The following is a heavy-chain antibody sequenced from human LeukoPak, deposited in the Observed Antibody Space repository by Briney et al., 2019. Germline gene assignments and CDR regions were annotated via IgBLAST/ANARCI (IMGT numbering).Heavy chain of an antibody. V-gene: IGHV4-59*01. D-gene: IGHD2-2*01. Sequence: PSETLSLTCTVSGGSISSYYWSWIRQPPGKGLEWIGYIYYSGSTNYNPFLKSRVTISVDTSKNQFSLKLSSVPAADTAVYYCPREDGYCSSTSSAPLRYYYTDVWGKGTTDTVSS. CDR3: PREDGYCSSTSSAPLRYYYTDV. CDR2: IYYSGST. J-gene: IGHJ6*03. CDR1: GGSISSYY.